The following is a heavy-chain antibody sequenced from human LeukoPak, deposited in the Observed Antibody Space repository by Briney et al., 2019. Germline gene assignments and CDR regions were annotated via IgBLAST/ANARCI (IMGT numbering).Heavy chain of an antibody. V-gene: IGHV4-59*01. CDR1: GGSISSYY. CDR3: ARVHSSSWFYYFDY. D-gene: IGHD6-13*01. J-gene: IGHJ4*02. CDR2: IYYSGST. Sequence: SETLSLTCTVAGGSISSYYWSWIRQPPGKGLEWIGSIYYSGSTNYNPSLKSRVTISVDTSKIQFSLKLSSVTAADTAVYYCARVHSSSWFYYFDYWGQGTLVTVSS.